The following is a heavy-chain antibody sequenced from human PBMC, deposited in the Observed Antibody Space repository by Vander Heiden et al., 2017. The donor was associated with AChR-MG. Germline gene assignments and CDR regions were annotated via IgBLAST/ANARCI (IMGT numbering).Heavy chain of an antibody. V-gene: IGHV4-34*01. Sequence: QVQLQQWGAGLLKPSETLSLTCAVYGGSFSGYYWSRIRQPPGKGLEWIGEINHSGSTNYNPSLKSRVTISVDTSKNQFSLKLSSVTAADTAVYYCARAGERRSYGKQKPNDYWGQGTLVTVSS. CDR3: ARAGERRSYGKQKPNDY. CDR2: INHSGST. J-gene: IGHJ4*02. CDR1: GGSFSGYY. D-gene: IGHD5-18*01.